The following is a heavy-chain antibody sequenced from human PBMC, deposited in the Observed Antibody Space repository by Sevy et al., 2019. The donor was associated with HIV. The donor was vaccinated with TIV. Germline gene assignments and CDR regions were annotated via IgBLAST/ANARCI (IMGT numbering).Heavy chain of an antibody. CDR3: ARARGVESRFDY. J-gene: IGHJ4*02. CDR1: GGSISSGGYY. Sequence: SETLSLTCTVSGGSISSGGYYWSWIRQHPGKGLEWIGYIYYSGSTYYNPSLKSRLTISVDTSKNQFPLNLSSVTAADTAVYYCARARGVESRFDYWGQGTLVTVSS. CDR2: IYYSGST. D-gene: IGHD3-10*01. V-gene: IGHV4-31*03.